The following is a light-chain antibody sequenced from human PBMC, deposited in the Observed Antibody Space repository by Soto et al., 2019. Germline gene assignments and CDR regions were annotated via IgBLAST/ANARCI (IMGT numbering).Light chain of an antibody. J-gene: IGLJ2*01. CDR2: YND. Sequence: QSVLTQPPSLSGAPRHSVTISCSGSTSNIGNYAVNWYQQLPGKAPKLLIYYNDLVASGVSARFSGSKSGTSASLAISWLQPDDEADYYCAAWDDSLRGVVFGGGTKLTVL. CDR1: TSNIGNYA. V-gene: IGLV1-36*01. CDR3: AAWDDSLRGVV.